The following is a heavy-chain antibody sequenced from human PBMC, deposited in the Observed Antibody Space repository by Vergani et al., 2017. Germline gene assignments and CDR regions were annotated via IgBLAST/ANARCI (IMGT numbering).Heavy chain of an antibody. CDR2: IWYDGSNK. Sequence: QVQLVESGGGVVQPGRSLRLSCAASGFTFSSYGMHWVRQAPGKGLEWVAVIWYDGSNKYYADSVKGRFTISRDNSKNTLYLQMNSLRAEDTAVYYCATDLPIFGVEAQGYYYYMDVWGKGTTVTVSS. CDR1: GFTFSSYG. CDR3: ATDLPIFGVEAQGYYYYMDV. V-gene: IGHV3-33*01. D-gene: IGHD3-3*01. J-gene: IGHJ6*03.